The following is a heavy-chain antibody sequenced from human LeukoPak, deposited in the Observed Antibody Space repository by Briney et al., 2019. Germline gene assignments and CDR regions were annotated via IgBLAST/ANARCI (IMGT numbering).Heavy chain of an antibody. CDR1: GYTFTGKY. J-gene: IGHJ4*02. V-gene: IGHV1-2*02. D-gene: IGHD2-21*02. CDR2: INPKSGDS. CDR3: ARDRDPTVFDY. Sequence: ASVKLSCKASGYTFTGKYLHWVRQAPGQGLEWMGWINPKSGDSNYAQKFQGRVTLTRDTSISTAYMELSSLRSDDAAVYYCARDRDPTVFDYWGQGTLVTVSS.